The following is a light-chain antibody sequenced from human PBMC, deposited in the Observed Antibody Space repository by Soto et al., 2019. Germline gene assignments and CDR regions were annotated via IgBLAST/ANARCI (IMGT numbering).Light chain of an antibody. CDR3: QQFYIAPVT. J-gene: IGKJ5*01. Sequence: DIQMSQSPSSLSASVGDRGTITCRASQTIKNSLNWYQQKPGSAPNLLIYSASSLHVGVPSRFSGSKSGPDFTLTISGLQPEDFATYYCQQFYIAPVTFGQGTRLEIK. V-gene: IGKV1-39*01. CDR1: QTIKNS. CDR2: SAS.